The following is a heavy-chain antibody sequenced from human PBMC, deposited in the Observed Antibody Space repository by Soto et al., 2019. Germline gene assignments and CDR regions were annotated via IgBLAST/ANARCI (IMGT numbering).Heavy chain of an antibody. Sequence: GGSLRLSCAASGFTFSSYGMHWVRQAPGKGLEWVAVISYDGSNKYYADSVKGRFTISRDNSKNTLYLQMNSLRAEDTAVYYCATSSLAVAGKGAAYYYYGMDVWGQGTTVTVSS. CDR1: GFTFSSYG. CDR3: ATSSLAVAGKGAAYYYYGMDV. D-gene: IGHD6-19*01. CDR2: ISYDGSNK. J-gene: IGHJ6*02. V-gene: IGHV3-30*03.